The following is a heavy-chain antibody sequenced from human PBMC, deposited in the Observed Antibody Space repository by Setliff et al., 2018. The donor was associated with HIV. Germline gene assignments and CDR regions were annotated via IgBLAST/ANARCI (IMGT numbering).Heavy chain of an antibody. CDR1: GFTFSRYW. D-gene: IGHD1-1*01. V-gene: IGHV3-7*01. J-gene: IGHJ3*01. CDR2: IDLYGSSTT. CDR3: ARDHVVNGFDV. Sequence: PGGSLRLSCAASGFTFSRYWMIWVRQAPGKGLEWVANIDLYGSSTTYYAESVKGRFTISRDNARNSLYLQVNSLRVEDTAVYFCARDHVVNGFDVWGQGTMVTVSS.